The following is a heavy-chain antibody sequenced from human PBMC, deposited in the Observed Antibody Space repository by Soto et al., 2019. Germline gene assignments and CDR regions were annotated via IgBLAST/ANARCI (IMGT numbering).Heavy chain of an antibody. Sequence: GGSLRLSCAASGLTFDDFAFHWVRQAPGKGLEWVSGINWNSGRVDYADSVKGRLTISRDNPQNSLYLQMSSLTTDDTALYYCVKDVTWNKKGYVDSWRQGTRVTVS. V-gene: IGHV3-9*01. CDR3: VKDVTWNKKGYVDS. J-gene: IGHJ4*02. CDR1: GLTFDDFA. CDR2: INWNSGRV. D-gene: IGHD1-1*01.